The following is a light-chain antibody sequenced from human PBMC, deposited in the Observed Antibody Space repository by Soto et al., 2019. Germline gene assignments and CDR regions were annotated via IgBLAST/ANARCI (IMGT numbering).Light chain of an antibody. V-gene: IGLV2-23*01. CDR1: NSDVGTYNL. Sequence: QSALTQPASVSGSPGQSITISCTGTNSDVGTYNLVSWYQQHPGKAPKLMIFEDNKRPSGISNRFSASKSGNTASLTISGLQAEDEADYYCCSYAGSGTVFFGGGTKLTVL. CDR3: CSYAGSGTVF. CDR2: EDN. J-gene: IGLJ2*01.